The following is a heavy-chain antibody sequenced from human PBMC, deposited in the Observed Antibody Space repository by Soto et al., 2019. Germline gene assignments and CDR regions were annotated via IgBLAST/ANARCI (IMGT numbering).Heavy chain of an antibody. CDR2: MYNSGST. CDR1: GGSISSTYYY. V-gene: IGHV4-39*01. CDR3: ARALLTTVTITHNFDY. D-gene: IGHD4-17*01. Sequence: SETLSLTCTVSGGSISSTYYYWGWIRQPPGKGLEWIGNMYNSGSTYYNPSLKSRVTISVDTSKNEFSLRLSSVTAADTAVYYCARALLTTVTITHNFDYWGRGTLVTVSS. J-gene: IGHJ4*02.